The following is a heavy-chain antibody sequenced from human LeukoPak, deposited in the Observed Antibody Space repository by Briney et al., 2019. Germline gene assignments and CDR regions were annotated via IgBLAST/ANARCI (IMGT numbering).Heavy chain of an antibody. D-gene: IGHD1-7*01. V-gene: IGHV1-46*02. CDR1: GYTFDNYY. Sequence: GASVKVSCKTSGYTFDNYYMHWVRQAPGQGLEWMGVINPSGGRTTYAQNFQGRVTMTRDTSTTTVYMELRSLRSEDTAVYSCVRSVNYYFEYWGQGTLVTVSS. J-gene: IGHJ4*02. CDR3: VRSVNYYFEY. CDR2: INPSGGRT.